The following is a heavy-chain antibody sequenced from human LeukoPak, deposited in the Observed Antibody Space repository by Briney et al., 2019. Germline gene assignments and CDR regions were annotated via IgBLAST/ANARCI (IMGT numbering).Heavy chain of an antibody. J-gene: IGHJ4*02. CDR1: GFTFTSSA. Sequence: SVKVSCKASGFTFTSSAMQWVRQARGQRLEWIGWIVVGSGNTNYAQKFQERVTITRDMSTSTAYMELSSLRSEDTAVYYCAASLGAAVAISGLDYWGQGTLVTVSS. V-gene: IGHV1-58*02. CDR2: IVVGSGNT. CDR3: AASLGAAVAISGLDY. D-gene: IGHD2-2*02.